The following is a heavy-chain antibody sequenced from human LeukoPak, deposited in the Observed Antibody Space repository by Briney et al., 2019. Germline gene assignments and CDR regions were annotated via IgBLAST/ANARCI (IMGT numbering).Heavy chain of an antibody. V-gene: IGHV4-59*11. CDR3: ARGGGVTYYHSTGYLWYFDY. D-gene: IGHD3-22*01. Sequence: SETLSLTCTVSGGSISSHYWSWIRQPPGKGLEWIGYIYYSGSTKFNPSLKSRVTISVDTSKNQFSLKLSSVTAADTAVYYCARGGGVTYYHSTGYLWYFDYGGQGTLVTVSS. J-gene: IGHJ4*02. CDR1: GGSISSHY. CDR2: IYYSGST.